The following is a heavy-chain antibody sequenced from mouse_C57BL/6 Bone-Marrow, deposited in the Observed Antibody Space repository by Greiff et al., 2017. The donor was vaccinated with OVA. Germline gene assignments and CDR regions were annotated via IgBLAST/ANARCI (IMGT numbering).Heavy chain of an antibody. CDR2: ISSGGDYI. J-gene: IGHJ1*03. Sequence: EVHLVESGEGLVKPGGSLKLSCAASGFTFSSYAMSWVRQTPEKRLEWVAYISSGGDYIYYADTVKGRFTISSDNARNTLYLQMSSLKSEDTAMYYCTRDSSLYWYFDVWGTGTTVTVSS. D-gene: IGHD6-1*01. CDR3: TRDSSLYWYFDV. V-gene: IGHV5-9-1*02. CDR1: GFTFSSYA.